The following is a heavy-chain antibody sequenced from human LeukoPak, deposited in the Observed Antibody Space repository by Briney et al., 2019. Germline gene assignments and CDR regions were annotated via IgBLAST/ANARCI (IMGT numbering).Heavy chain of an antibody. V-gene: IGHV4-30-2*01. CDR2: IYHSGST. D-gene: IGHD2-8*01. J-gene: IGHJ4*02. Sequence: SETLSLTCAVSGGSISSADYSWSWIRQPPGKWLEWIGYIYHSGSTYYNPSLKSRVTISVDRSKNQFSLKLSSVTAADTAVYYCARGDCTDGVCFLFDYWGQGTLVTVSS. CDR3: ARGDCTDGVCFLFDY. CDR1: GGSISSADYS.